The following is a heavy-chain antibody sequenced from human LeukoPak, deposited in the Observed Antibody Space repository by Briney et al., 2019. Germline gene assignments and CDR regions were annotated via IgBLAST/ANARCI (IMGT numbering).Heavy chain of an antibody. CDR2: IIPILGIA. Sequence: SVKVSCKASGGTFSSYAISWVRQAPGQGLEWMGRIIPILGIANYAQKFQGRVTITADKSTSTAYMELSSLRSEDTAVYYCAREDRDYLIDYWGQGTLVTVSS. V-gene: IGHV1-69*04. CDR3: AREDRDYLIDY. J-gene: IGHJ4*02. D-gene: IGHD4-17*01. CDR1: GGTFSSYA.